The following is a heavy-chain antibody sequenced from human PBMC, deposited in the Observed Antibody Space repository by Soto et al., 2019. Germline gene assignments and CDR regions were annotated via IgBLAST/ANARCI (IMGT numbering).Heavy chain of an antibody. CDR1: GGSISTADYY. CDR2: IYYRGST. J-gene: IGHJ4*02. V-gene: IGHV4-30-4*01. Sequence: TLSLTCNVSGGSISTADYYWSWIRQPPGKGLEWIGYIYYRGSTYYNPSLESRVAISIDTSKNQFSLNLTSVTAADTAVYFCVSDYDSGGYIGYWGQGALVTVSS. D-gene: IGHD3-22*01. CDR3: VSDYDSGGYIGY.